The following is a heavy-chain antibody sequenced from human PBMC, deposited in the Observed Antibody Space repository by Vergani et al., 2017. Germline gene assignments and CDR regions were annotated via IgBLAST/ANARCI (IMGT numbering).Heavy chain of an antibody. CDR2: ISSSSSTI. CDR3: AREYPYCSGGSCYWSYFDY. D-gene: IGHD2-15*01. CDR1: GFTFSSYS. J-gene: IGHJ4*02. Sequence: EVQLVESGGGLVQPGGSLRLSCAASGFTFSSYSMNWVRQAPGKGLEWVSYISSSSSTIYYADSVKGRFTISRDNAKNSLYLQMNSLRAEDTAVYYCAREYPYCSGGSCYWSYFDYWGQGTLVTVSS. V-gene: IGHV3-48*01.